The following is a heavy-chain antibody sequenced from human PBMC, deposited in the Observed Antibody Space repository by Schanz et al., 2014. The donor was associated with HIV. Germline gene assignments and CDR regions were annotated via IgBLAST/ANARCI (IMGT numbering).Heavy chain of an antibody. J-gene: IGHJ6*02. D-gene: IGHD6-6*01. Sequence: QVQLVESGGGVVQPGRSLRLSCAASGFTFSSYGMHWVRQAPGKGLEWVAVIWFDGSNKYYADSVKGRFTISRDNSKKTLYLQMNSLRAGDTAVYYCASTEFPYSSSSDYYHGMDVWGQGTTVTVSS. CDR2: IWFDGSNK. V-gene: IGHV3-33*01. CDR1: GFTFSSYG. CDR3: ASTEFPYSSSSDYYHGMDV.